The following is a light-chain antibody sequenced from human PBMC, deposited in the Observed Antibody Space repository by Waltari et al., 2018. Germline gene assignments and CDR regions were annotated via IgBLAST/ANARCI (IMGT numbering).Light chain of an antibody. CDR3: QMYVRLPVT. Sequence: EIVLTQSPGTLPLSPGERATLSCRASQSVGRSLAWYQQKPGQAPRLLIFDASNRATAIPERFSGSGSGTDFSLTISRLEPEDFAVYYCQMYVRLPVTFGQGTKVEIK. V-gene: IGKV3-20*01. CDR2: DAS. J-gene: IGKJ1*01. CDR1: QSVGRS.